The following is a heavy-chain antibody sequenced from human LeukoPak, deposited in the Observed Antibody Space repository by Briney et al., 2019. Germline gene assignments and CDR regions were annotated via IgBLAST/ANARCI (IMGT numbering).Heavy chain of an antibody. CDR2: IYYSGST. V-gene: IGHV4-59*01. J-gene: IGHJ4*02. CDR1: GASISSYY. Sequence: SETLSLTCTVSGASISSYYWSWIRQPPGKGLEWIGYIYYSGSTNYNPSLKSRVTILLDTSKTQFSLKLSSVIAADTAVYYCARGARGYSYGWGQGTRVTVSS. CDR3: ARGARGYSYG. D-gene: IGHD5-18*01.